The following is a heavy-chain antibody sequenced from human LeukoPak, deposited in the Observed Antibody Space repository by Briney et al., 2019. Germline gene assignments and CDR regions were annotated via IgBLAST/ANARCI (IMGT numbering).Heavy chain of an antibody. D-gene: IGHD3-10*01. CDR1: GATFSTFW. CDR2: TNPDGSRV. CDR3: AFDFGGYSDT. J-gene: IGHJ5*02. V-gene: IGHV3-74*01. Sequence: GSLRLSCAVSGATFSTFWMHWVRQVPGKGPVWVSRTNPDGSRVDYADSVKGRFTISRDNARDTLYLQMNSLRVEDTAMYYCAFDFGGYSDTWGQGTLVTVSS.